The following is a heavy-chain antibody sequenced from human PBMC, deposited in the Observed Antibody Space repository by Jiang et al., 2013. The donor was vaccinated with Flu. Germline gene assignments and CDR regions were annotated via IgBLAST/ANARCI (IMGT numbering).Heavy chain of an antibody. J-gene: IGHJ3*02. CDR3: TRDYYDSSGYSAFDI. D-gene: IGHD3-22*01. Sequence: VKGRFTISRDDSKSIAYLQMNSLKTEDTAVYYCTRDYYDSSGYSAFDIWGQGTMVTVSS. V-gene: IGHV3-49*02.